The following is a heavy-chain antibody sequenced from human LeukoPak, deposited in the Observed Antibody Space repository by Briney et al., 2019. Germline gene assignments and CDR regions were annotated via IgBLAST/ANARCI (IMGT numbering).Heavy chain of an antibody. D-gene: IGHD3-9*01. V-gene: IGHV1-2*02. Sequence: ASVKVSCKASGYTFTGYYMHWVRQAPGQGLEWMGWINPNSGGTNYAQKFQGRVTMTRDTSISTAYMELSRLRSDDTAVYYCARDVGSYYDILTGYFNLDYWGQGTLVTVSS. CDR3: ARDVGSYYDILTGYFNLDY. CDR1: GYTFTGYY. CDR2: INPNSGGT. J-gene: IGHJ4*02.